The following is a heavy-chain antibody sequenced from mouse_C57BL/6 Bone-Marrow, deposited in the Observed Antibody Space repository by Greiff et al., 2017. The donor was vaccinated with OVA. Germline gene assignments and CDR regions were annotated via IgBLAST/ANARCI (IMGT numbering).Heavy chain of an antibody. CDR2: IRNKANGYTT. J-gene: IGHJ2*01. V-gene: IGHV7-3*01. Sequence: DVHLVESGGGLVQPGGSLSLSCAASGFTFTDYYMSWVRQPPGKALEWLGFIRNKANGYTTEYSASVKGRFTISRDNSQSILYLQMNALRAEDSATYYCARYSRTGRGFDYWGQGTTLTVSS. CDR3: ARYSRTGRGFDY. CDR1: GFTFTDYY. D-gene: IGHD4-1*01.